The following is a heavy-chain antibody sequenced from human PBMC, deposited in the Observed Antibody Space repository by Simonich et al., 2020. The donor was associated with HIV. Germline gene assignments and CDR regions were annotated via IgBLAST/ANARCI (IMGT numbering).Heavy chain of an antibody. V-gene: IGHV4-34*01. CDR1: GGSFMKCH. CDR2: VNQSGST. J-gene: IGHJ5*02. CDR3: ARHMCSVISCSEGYNWFAP. Sequence: QVQLQQWGAGLLKPSETLSLTCAVHGGSFMKCHWSWIRQPPGKGLVWLGEVNQSGSTTPNTFLKGRVTKSVDTSKNPVSLKRSSMTAADTAVYYCARHMCSVISCSEGYNWFAPWGQGTLVTVSS. D-gene: IGHD2-2*01.